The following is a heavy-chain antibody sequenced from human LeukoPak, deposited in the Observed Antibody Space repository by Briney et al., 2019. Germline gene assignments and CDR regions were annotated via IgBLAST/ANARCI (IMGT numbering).Heavy chain of an antibody. V-gene: IGHV3-23*01. J-gene: IGHJ4*02. Sequence: GGSLRPSCAASGFTFSSYAMSWVRQAPGKGLEWVSAISGSGGSTYYADSVKGRFTISRDNSKNTLYLQMNILRAEDTAVYFCARWGNDYSQFDSWGQGTLVTVS. D-gene: IGHD4-11*01. CDR2: ISGSGGST. CDR1: GFTFSSYA. CDR3: ARWGNDYSQFDS.